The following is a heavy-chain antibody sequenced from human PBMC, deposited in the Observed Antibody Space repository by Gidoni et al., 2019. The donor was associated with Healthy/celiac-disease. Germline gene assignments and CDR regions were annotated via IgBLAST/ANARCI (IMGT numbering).Heavy chain of an antibody. Sequence: EVQLVESGGGLVKPGGSLRLSCAASGCTFSSYSMNWVRQAPGKGLGWVSSISSSSSYIYYADAVKGRFTISRDNAKNSLYLQMNSLRAEDTAVYYCARVGVEGVVVGGMDVWGQGTTVTVSS. V-gene: IGHV3-21*01. D-gene: IGHD2-21*01. CDR2: ISSSSSYI. J-gene: IGHJ6*02. CDR1: GCTFSSYS. CDR3: ARVGVEGVVVGGMDV.